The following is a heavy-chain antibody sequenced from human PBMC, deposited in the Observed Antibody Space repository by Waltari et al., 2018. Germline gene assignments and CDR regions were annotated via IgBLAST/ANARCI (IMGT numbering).Heavy chain of an antibody. CDR1: GYAINSGFY. Sequence: QVQLQESGPRLVKPSETLSLTCDVSGYAINSGFYWGWFRQAPEKGLEWIETIYHDGTTFYNPSRTSRVTTSMDTSKNQISLKLKSVTAADTAVYYCTRQTLGYCTSAACRRLEAWGQGTLVTVSS. CDR3: TRQTLGYCTSAACRRLEA. CDR2: IYHDGTT. J-gene: IGHJ5*02. V-gene: IGHV4-38-2*01. D-gene: IGHD2-8*02.